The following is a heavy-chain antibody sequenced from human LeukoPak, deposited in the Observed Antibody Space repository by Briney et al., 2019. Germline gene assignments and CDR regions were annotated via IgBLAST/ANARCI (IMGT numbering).Heavy chain of an antibody. V-gene: IGHV1-18*04. J-gene: IGHJ4*02. CDR3: ARDLDVMVRGVSTI. D-gene: IGHD3-10*01. CDR1: GYTFTGYY. Sequence: ASVKVSCKASGYTFTGYYMHWVRQAPGQGLEWMGWISAYNGNTNYAQKLQGRVTMTTDTSTSTAYMELRSLRSDDTAVYYCARDLDVMVRGVSTIWGQGTLATVSS. CDR2: ISAYNGNT.